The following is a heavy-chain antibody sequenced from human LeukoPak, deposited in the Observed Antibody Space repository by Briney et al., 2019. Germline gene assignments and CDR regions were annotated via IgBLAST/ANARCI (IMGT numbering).Heavy chain of an antibody. D-gene: IGHD6-13*01. V-gene: IGHV4-39*07. Sequence: SETLSLTCTVSGGSISSSSYHWGWIRQPPGKGLEWIGSIYYSGSTYYNPSLKSRVTISVDTSKNQFSLKLSSVTAADTAVYYCARGYSSSWPNFDYWGQGTLVTVSS. CDR2: IYYSGST. J-gene: IGHJ4*02. CDR3: ARGYSSSWPNFDY. CDR1: GGSISSSSYH.